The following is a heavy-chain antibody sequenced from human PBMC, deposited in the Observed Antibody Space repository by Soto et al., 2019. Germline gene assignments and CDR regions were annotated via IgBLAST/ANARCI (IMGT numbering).Heavy chain of an antibody. V-gene: IGHV1-58*02. Sequence: QKQLVQSGPEVKKPGTSVKVSCKASGFTFTNSAIQWVRQARGQRLEWVGWIVVGCGNTNYAQKFQERISITRDMSTSTAYMELRSLRSEDTAIYYCAADMEPTDPFNWFDPWGQGTLVTVSS. J-gene: IGHJ5*02. D-gene: IGHD1-1*01. CDR3: AADMEPTDPFNWFDP. CDR1: GFTFTNSA. CDR2: IVVGCGNT.